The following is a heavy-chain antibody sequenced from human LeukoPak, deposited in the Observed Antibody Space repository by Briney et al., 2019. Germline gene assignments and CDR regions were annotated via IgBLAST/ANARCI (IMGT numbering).Heavy chain of an antibody. Sequence: PSETLSLTCTVSGGSISSYYWSWTRQPPGKGLEWIGYIYYSGSTNYNPSLKSRVTISVDTSKNQFSLKLSSVTAADTAVYYCARFEVVVVGGFDPWGQGTLVTVSS. CDR1: GGSISSYY. V-gene: IGHV4-59*01. D-gene: IGHD2-15*01. CDR3: ARFEVVVVGGFDP. CDR2: IYYSGST. J-gene: IGHJ5*02.